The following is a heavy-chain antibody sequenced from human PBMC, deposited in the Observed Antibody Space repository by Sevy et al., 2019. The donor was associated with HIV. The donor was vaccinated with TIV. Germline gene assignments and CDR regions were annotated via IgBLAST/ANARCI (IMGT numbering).Heavy chain of an antibody. CDR3: ARDGGYYDSSGYYFEAFDI. J-gene: IGHJ3*02. CDR1: GFTFSSYG. V-gene: IGHV3-33*01. Sequence: GGSLRLSCAASGFTFSSYGMHWVHQAPGKGLEWVAVIWYDGSNKYYADSVKGRFTISRDNSKNTLYLQMNSLRAEDTAVYYCARDGGYYDSSGYYFEAFDIWGQGTMVTVSS. D-gene: IGHD3-22*01. CDR2: IWYDGSNK.